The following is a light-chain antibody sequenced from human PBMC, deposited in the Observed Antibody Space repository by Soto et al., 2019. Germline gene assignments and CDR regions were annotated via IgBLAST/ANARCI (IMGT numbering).Light chain of an antibody. J-gene: IGKJ2*01. V-gene: IGKV1-39*01. CDR1: QSISTY. CDR3: QQRYTSPRA. CDR2: SVS. Sequence: DIQMTQSPSSLSASVGDRVTITCRASQSISTYLNWYQQKPGKAPKLLIHSVSSLQSGVPSRFSGSGSGTDLTLTISSLKPEDFATYYCQQRYTSPRAFGQGTKLEIK.